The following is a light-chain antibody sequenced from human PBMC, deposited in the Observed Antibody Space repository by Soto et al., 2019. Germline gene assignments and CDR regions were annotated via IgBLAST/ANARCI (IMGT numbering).Light chain of an antibody. CDR3: QHYNQWPLT. CDR2: GAS. CDR1: QSVGST. V-gene: IGKV3-15*01. J-gene: IGKJ4*01. Sequence: EIVMTQSPATLSVSPGERATLSCRASQSVGSTLAWYQQKPGQVPRLLIYGASTRATGVPARLSGSGSGTDFTLTISSLQSEDFAVYYCQHYNQWPLTFGGGTKVDIK.